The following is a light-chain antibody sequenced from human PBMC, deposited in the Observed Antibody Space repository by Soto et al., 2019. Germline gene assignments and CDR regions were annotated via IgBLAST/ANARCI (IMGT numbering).Light chain of an antibody. V-gene: IGKV3-15*01. CDR2: AAS. J-gene: IGKJ1*01. Sequence: EILMTQSPATLSVSPGETSTLSCRASQSVRSNLAWYHQRPGQAPRLLIYAASARATGIPARFSGSGSGTEFTLTISGLQSEDFGLYYCQQYNNWQTFGQGTKVDI. CDR1: QSVRSN. CDR3: QQYNNWQT.